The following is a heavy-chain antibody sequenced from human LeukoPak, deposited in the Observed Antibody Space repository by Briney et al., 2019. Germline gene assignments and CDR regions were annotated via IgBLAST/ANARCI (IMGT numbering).Heavy chain of an antibody. CDR3: AREDVSAFDY. Sequence: QAGGSLRLSCAASGFTVSSNYMSWVRQAPGKGLEWVSIIYSGGSTYYADSVKGRFTTSRDNSKNTLYLQMNSLRAEDTAVYYCAREDVSAFDYWGQGTLVTVSS. CDR1: GFTVSSNY. V-gene: IGHV3-53*01. J-gene: IGHJ4*02. CDR2: IYSGGST.